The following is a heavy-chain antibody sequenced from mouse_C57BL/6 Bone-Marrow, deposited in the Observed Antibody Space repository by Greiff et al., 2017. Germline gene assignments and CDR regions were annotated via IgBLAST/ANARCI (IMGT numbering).Heavy chain of an antibody. CDR2: IRSKSNNYAT. D-gene: IGHD3-1*01. CDR3: VRDSVFYAMDY. CDR1: GFSFNTYA. V-gene: IGHV10-1*01. J-gene: IGHJ4*01. Sequence: EVKLVESGGGLVQPKGSLKLSCAASGFSFNTYAMNWVRQAPGKGLEWVARIRSKSNNYATYYADSVKDRFTISRDDSESMLYLQMNNVKTEDTARYYWVRDSVFYAMDYWGQGTSVTVSS.